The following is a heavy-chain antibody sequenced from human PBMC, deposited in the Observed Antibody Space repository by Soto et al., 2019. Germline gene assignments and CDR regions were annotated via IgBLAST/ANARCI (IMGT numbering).Heavy chain of an antibody. CDR1: GGSISSSSYY. D-gene: IGHD3-3*01. J-gene: IGHJ4*02. Sequence: PSETLSLTCTVSGGSISSSSYYWGWIRQPPGKGLEWIGSIYYSGSTYYNPSLKSRVTISVDTSKNQFSLKLSSVTAADTAVYYCRGESPTIFRVVIDYWGQGSLVIVSS. CDR3: RGESPTIFRVVIDY. CDR2: IYYSGST. V-gene: IGHV4-39*02.